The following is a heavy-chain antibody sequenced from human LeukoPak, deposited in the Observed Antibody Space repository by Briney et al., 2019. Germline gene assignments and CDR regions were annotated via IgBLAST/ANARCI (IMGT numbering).Heavy chain of an antibody. Sequence: SETLSFTCTVSGVSISTHYWSWIRQPPGKELEYIGYIYYSGSTNYNNSLKSRVTISVDTSKNQFSLKLSSVTAADTAVYYCARLSGMVYVLWGQGALVTVSS. J-gene: IGHJ4*02. CDR3: ARLSGMVYVL. CDR2: IYYSGST. V-gene: IGHV4-59*08. D-gene: IGHD2-8*01. CDR1: GVSISTHY.